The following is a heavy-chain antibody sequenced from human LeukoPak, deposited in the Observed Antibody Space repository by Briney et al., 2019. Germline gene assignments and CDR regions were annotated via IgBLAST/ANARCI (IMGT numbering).Heavy chain of an antibody. J-gene: IGHJ4*02. CDR2: INAGNGNT. CDR3: ARPLDYYGSGTHTVGYFDY. Sequence: ASVKVSCKASGYTFTSYAMHWVRQAPGQRLEWMGWINAGNGNTKYSQKFQGRVTITRDTSASTAYMELSSLRSEDTAVYYCARPLDYYGSGTHTVGYFDYWGQGTLVTVSS. CDR1: GYTFTSYA. V-gene: IGHV1-3*01. D-gene: IGHD3-10*01.